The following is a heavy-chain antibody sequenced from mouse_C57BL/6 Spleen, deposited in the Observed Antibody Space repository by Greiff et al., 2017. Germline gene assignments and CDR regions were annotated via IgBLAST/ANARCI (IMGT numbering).Heavy chain of an antibody. CDR1: GYAFSSSW. Sequence: QVQLKQSGPELVKPGASVKISCKASGYAFSSSWMNWVKQRPGKGLEWIGRVYPGDGDTNYNGKFKGKATLTADKSSSTAYMQLSSLTSEDSAVYFCARRLRLHACDYWGQGATLTVSS. CDR3: ARRLRLHACDY. J-gene: IGHJ2*01. D-gene: IGHD3-2*02. CDR2: VYPGDGDT. V-gene: IGHV1-82*01.